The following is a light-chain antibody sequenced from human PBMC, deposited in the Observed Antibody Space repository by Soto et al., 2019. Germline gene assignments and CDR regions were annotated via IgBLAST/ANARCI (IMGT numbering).Light chain of an antibody. CDR3: KQSYSSPWT. J-gene: IGKJ1*01. V-gene: IGKV1-39*01. CDR2: AAS. CDR1: QTITSY. Sequence: DIPMTQSPSSLSASVGDRVTITCRASQTITSYLNWYQQKPGKAPKLLVYAASTLLSGVPARFSGGGSGTDFTLIIDSLQPEDCATYYCKQSYSSPWTFGQGTKVEVK.